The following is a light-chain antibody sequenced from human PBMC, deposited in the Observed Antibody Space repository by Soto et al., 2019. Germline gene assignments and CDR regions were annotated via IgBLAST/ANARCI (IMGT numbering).Light chain of an antibody. J-gene: IGLJ3*02. V-gene: IGLV2-14*01. CDR1: SSDVGGYNY. CDR2: GVS. CDR3: SSYTSSSTLRV. Sequence: QSALTQPASVSGSPGQSITISCTGTSSDVGGYNYVSWYQQHPGKAPKLMIFGVSNRPSGISNRFSGSKSGNTASLTISGLQAEDEADYYCSSYTSSSTLRVFCGGTKLTVL.